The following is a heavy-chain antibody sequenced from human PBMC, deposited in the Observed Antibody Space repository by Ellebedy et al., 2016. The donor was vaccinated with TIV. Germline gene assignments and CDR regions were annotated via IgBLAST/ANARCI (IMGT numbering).Heavy chain of an antibody. Sequence: SETLSLTXTVSGGSISSYYWSWIRQPPGKGLEWIGYIYYSGSTNYIPSLKSRVTISVDTSKNQFSLKLSSVTAADTAVYYCARGEVEYSSSWGSFDLWGRGTLVTVSS. D-gene: IGHD6-13*01. CDR2: IYYSGST. V-gene: IGHV4-59*12. CDR3: ARGEVEYSSSWGSFDL. J-gene: IGHJ2*01. CDR1: GGSISSYY.